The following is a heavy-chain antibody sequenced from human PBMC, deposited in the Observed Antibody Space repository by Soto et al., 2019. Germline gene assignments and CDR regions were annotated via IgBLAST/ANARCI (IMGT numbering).Heavy chain of an antibody. CDR2: IYDGGST. V-gene: IGHV4-59*01. D-gene: IGHD2-21*02. J-gene: IGHJ5*02. CDR3: AGEWGTTVTAFDP. CDR1: GGSISSYF. Sequence: SETLSLTCTVSGGSISSYFWSWIRQPPGKGLEWIGYIYDGGSTNYNPSLKSRVTISLDASRNQFSLRLSSVTAADTAVYYCAGEWGTTVTAFDPWGQGTLVTVSS.